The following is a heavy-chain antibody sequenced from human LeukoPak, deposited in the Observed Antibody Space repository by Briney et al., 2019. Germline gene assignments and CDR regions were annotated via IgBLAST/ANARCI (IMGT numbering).Heavy chain of an antibody. Sequence: GGSLRLSCAASGFTVSSNYMSWVRQAPGKGLEWVSVIYSGGSTYYADSVKGRFTISRDNSKNTLYLQMNSLRAEDTAVYYCAREEFGGISRYAFDIWGQGTMVTVSS. J-gene: IGHJ3*02. D-gene: IGHD4-23*01. CDR3: AREEFGGISRYAFDI. CDR1: GFTVSSNY. V-gene: IGHV3-66*01. CDR2: IYSGGST.